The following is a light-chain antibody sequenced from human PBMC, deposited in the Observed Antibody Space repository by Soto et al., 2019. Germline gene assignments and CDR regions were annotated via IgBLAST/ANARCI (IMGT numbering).Light chain of an antibody. CDR1: QSVSSY. CDR2: DAS. Sequence: EIVLTQSPATLSLSPGERATLSCRASQSVSSYLAWYHQKRGQAPRILIYDASNRATGIPARFTGSGSGTDVTQTISTLEPEDFTVYDCQQLRYSFTCGARTKMDIK. J-gene: IGKJ3*01. CDR3: QQLRYSFT. V-gene: IGKV3-11*01.